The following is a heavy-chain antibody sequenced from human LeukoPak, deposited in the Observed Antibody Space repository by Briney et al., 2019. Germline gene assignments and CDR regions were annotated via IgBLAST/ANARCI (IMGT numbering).Heavy chain of an antibody. Sequence: ASVKVSCKASGYTFTGYYMHWVRQAPGQGLEWMGWINPNSGGTNYAQKFQGRVTMTRDTSISTAYMELSRLRSDDTAVYYCARDMGTVTYQGIQLGFDPWGQGTLVTVSS. CDR1: GYTFTGYY. J-gene: IGHJ5*02. V-gene: IGHV1-2*02. CDR3: ARDMGTVTYQGIQLGFDP. D-gene: IGHD1-1*01. CDR2: INPNSGGT.